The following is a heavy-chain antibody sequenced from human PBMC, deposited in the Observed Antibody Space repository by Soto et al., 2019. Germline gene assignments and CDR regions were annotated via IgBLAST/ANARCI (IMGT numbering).Heavy chain of an antibody. CDR3: VRGGGEMANPPPYLY. Sequence: ASVKVSCKASGYNFPSFGIGWVRQAPGQGLEWMGWISVYKGKTIYAQNLQGRVSMTTDTSTNTAYLELRSLRSADTAVYYCVRGGGEMANPPPYLYWGQGTQVTVSS. V-gene: IGHV1-18*04. D-gene: IGHD3-16*01. J-gene: IGHJ4*02. CDR1: GYNFPSFG. CDR2: ISVYKGKT.